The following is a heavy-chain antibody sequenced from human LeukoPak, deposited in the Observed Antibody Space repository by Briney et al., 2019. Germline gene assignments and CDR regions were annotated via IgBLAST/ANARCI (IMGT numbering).Heavy chain of an antibody. D-gene: IGHD2-15*01. J-gene: IGHJ3*02. V-gene: IGHV4-38-2*02. CDR1: GYSISSGYY. CDR2: IYHSGST. Sequence: KPSETLSLTCTVSGYSISSGYYWGWIRQPPGKGLEWIGSIYHSGSTYYNPSLKSRVTISVDTSKNQFSLKLSSVTAADTAVYYCARDQSSIVSSAFDIWGHGTMVTVSS. CDR3: ARDQSSIVSSAFDI.